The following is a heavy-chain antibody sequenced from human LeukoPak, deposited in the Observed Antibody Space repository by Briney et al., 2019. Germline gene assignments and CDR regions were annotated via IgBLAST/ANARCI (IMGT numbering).Heavy chain of an antibody. CDR2: ISYDGSNK. CDR3: AKDPAYYGDYEPSFDY. CDR1: GFTFSSYA. V-gene: IGHV3-30-3*01. Sequence: GGSLRLSCAASGFTFSSYAMHWVRQAPGKGLEWVAVISYDGSNKYYADSVKGRFTISRDNSKNTLYLQMNSLRAEDTAVYYCAKDPAYYGDYEPSFDYWGQGTLVTVSS. D-gene: IGHD4-17*01. J-gene: IGHJ4*02.